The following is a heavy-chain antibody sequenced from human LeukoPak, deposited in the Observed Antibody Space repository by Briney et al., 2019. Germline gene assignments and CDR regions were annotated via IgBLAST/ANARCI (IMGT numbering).Heavy chain of an antibody. V-gene: IGHV1-58*02. CDR1: GFTFPSSI. CDR3: AADDFSTTGPIDS. CDR2: IIVGSGDK. D-gene: IGHD3-3*01. Sequence: SETVSCKASGFTFPSSIIQWVRQARGQGLEWIGWIIVGSGDKIYAQRFQERVTITRDVSAGTAYMELSSLRSEDTAVYFCAADDFSTTGPIDSWGQGTLVSVSS. J-gene: IGHJ4*02.